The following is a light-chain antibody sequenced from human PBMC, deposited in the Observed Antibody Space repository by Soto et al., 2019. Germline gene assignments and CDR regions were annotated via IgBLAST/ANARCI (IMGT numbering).Light chain of an antibody. CDR3: QKYYTAPET. V-gene: IGKV1-27*01. CDR1: QGIGNY. CDR2: DAS. J-gene: IGKJ1*01. Sequence: DIQMTQSPSSLSASVGDRVTITCRASQGIGNYLAWYQQKPGKVPKTLIYDASTLQSGVPSRFSGSGSGTDFTLTISSLQPEDVATYYCQKYYTAPETFGHGTKVEIK.